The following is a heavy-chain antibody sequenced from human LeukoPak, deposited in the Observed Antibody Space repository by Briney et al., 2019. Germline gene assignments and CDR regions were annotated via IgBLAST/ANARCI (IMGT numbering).Heavy chain of an antibody. CDR1: GFTFSSYA. J-gene: IGHJ5*01. CDR3: AKGTSPVQSTNWFDS. CDR2: ISGSGGSGGST. Sequence: GGSLRLSCAASGFTFSSYAMTWVRQAPGKGLEWVSAISGSGGSGGSTYYADSVKGRFTISRDNSKNTLYLQMNSLRAEDTAVYYCAKGTSPVQSTNWFDSWGQGTLVTVSS. V-gene: IGHV3-23*01. D-gene: IGHD6-6*01.